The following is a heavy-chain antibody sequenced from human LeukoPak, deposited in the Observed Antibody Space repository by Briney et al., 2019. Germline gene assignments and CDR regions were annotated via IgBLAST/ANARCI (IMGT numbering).Heavy chain of an antibody. Sequence: SETLSLTCTVSGGSISSYYWSWIRQPAGKGLEWIGRIYTSGSTNYNPSLKSRVTISVDTSKNQFSLKLSSVTAADTAVYYCARTTEGYCRGRSCYSYYYYMDVWGKGTTVTVSS. CDR2: IYTSGST. CDR1: GGSISSYY. D-gene: IGHD2-15*01. V-gene: IGHV4-4*07. J-gene: IGHJ6*03. CDR3: ARTTEGYCRGRSCYSYYYYMDV.